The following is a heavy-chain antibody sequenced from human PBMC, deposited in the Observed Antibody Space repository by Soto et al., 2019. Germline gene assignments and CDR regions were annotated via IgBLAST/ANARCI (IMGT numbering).Heavy chain of an antibody. Sequence: ASVKVSCKASGDTFTSYAMHWVRQAPGQRLEWMGWINAGNGNTKYSQKFQGRVTITRDTSASTAYMELSSLRSEDTAVYYCARSTPHYYDSSGYLQIDAFAIWGQGTMVTVSS. CDR2: INAGNGNT. D-gene: IGHD3-22*01. V-gene: IGHV1-3*01. CDR3: ARSTPHYYDSSGYLQIDAFAI. J-gene: IGHJ3*02. CDR1: GDTFTSYA.